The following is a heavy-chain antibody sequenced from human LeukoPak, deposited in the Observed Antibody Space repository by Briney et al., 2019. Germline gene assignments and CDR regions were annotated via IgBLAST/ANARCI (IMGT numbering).Heavy chain of an antibody. CDR1: GFIFSTYD. J-gene: IGHJ4*02. CDR2: IYSGGRT. Sequence: GGSLRLSCAASGFIFSTYDMNWVRQAPGKGLEWVSVIYSGGRTYYADSVKGRFTISRDNSKNTLYLQMNSLRGEDTAVYYCARDGNSNFDYWGQGTLVIVSS. D-gene: IGHD4-11*01. V-gene: IGHV3-66*01. CDR3: ARDGNSNFDY.